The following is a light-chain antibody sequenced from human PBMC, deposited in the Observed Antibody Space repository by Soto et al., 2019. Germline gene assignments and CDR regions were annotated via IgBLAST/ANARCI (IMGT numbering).Light chain of an antibody. CDR2: DVT. Sequence: QSALTQPRSVSGSPGQSVTISCTGTSSDIGRYNFVSWYQQHPGKAPKLMIYDVTKRPSGVPDRFSGSKSGYTASLTISGLQAEDEAHYSCCSYAGSYTYVFGTGTKLTVL. V-gene: IGLV2-11*01. J-gene: IGLJ1*01. CDR3: CSYAGSYTYV. CDR1: SSDIGRYNF.